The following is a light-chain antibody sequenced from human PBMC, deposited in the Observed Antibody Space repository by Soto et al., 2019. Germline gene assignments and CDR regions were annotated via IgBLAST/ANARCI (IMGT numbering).Light chain of an antibody. CDR2: GAS. J-gene: IGKJ3*01. V-gene: IGKV3-15*01. Sequence: EIVMTRSPATLSVSPGERATLSCRASQSVSSNLAWYQQKPGQAPRLLIYGASTRATGIPARFSGSGSGTEFTLTISSLQSEDFAVYYCQQYNNWPLTFGPGIKVDIK. CDR1: QSVSSN. CDR3: QQYNNWPLT.